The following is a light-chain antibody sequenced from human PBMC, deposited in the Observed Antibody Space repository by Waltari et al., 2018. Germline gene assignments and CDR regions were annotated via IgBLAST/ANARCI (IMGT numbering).Light chain of an antibody. Sequence: DIVMTQSPLSLPVTPGETASISCRSSQSLLYSNGHNYVDWYLQKPGQSPQLLIYLGFKRAAGVPDRVSGSGSGTDFTLKISRVEADDIGVYYCMQSLQAPLTFGRGTKVEIK. CDR3: MQSLQAPLT. CDR1: QSLLYSNGHNY. CDR2: LGF. J-gene: IGKJ4*01. V-gene: IGKV2-28*01.